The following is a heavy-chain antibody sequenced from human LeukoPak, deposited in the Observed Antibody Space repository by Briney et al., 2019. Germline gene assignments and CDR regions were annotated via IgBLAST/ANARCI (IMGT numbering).Heavy chain of an antibody. J-gene: IGHJ4*02. D-gene: IGHD1-26*01. Sequence: GGSLRLSCAASGFTFSSYGMSWVRQAPGKGLEWVSAISGSGGSTYYADSVKGRFTISRDNSKNTLYLQMNSLRAEDTAVYYCAKDRVGATLYFDFWGQGTLLTVSS. V-gene: IGHV3-23*01. CDR3: AKDRVGATLYFDF. CDR2: ISGSGGST. CDR1: GFTFSSYG.